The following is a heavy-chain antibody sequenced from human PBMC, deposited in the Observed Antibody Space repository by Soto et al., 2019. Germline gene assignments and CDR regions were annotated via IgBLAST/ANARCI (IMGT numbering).Heavy chain of an antibody. CDR1: GFTFSNAW. J-gene: IGHJ4*02. CDR2: IKSKTDGGTR. Sequence: GGSLRLSCVASGFTFSNAWMSWVRQAPGKGLEWVGRIKSKTDGGTRDYAGPVKGRFTISRDDPKNTLYLQMKSLKTEDTAVYYCTTVTPKGKWGLGRWGKGTLVTVSS. CDR3: TTVTPKGKWGLGR. V-gene: IGHV3-15*05. D-gene: IGHD1-26*01.